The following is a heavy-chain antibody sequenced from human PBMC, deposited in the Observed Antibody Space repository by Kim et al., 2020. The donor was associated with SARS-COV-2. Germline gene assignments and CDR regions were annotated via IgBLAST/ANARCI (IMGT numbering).Heavy chain of an antibody. Sequence: SVKVSCKASGGTFSSYAISWVRQAPGQGLEWMGGIIPIFGTANYAQKFQGRVTITADESTSTAYMELSSLRSEDTAVYYCARDRGSGWTDAFDIWGQGTMVTVSS. V-gene: IGHV1-69*13. D-gene: IGHD6-19*01. CDR3: ARDRGSGWTDAFDI. CDR1: GGTFSSYA. J-gene: IGHJ3*02. CDR2: IIPIFGTA.